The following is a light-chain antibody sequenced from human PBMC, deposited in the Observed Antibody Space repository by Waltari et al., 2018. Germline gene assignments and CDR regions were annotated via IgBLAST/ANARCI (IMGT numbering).Light chain of an antibody. V-gene: IGKV3-11*01. CDR1: QSVSSY. Sequence: EIVLTQSPATLSLSPGERATLSCRASQSVSSYLAWYQQKPGQAPRLLIYGASNRATGIPARFSGSGSGTDFTLTIGSLEPEDFAVYYCQQRSNWPPMYTFGQGTKLEIK. J-gene: IGKJ2*01. CDR3: QQRSNWPPMYT. CDR2: GAS.